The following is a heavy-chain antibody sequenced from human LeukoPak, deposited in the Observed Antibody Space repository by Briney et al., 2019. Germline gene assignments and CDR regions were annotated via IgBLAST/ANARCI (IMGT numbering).Heavy chain of an antibody. Sequence: SQTLSVTCTGSGGTSNCGIYSWTSAWQPGGKRLEWSGSIHISGSTDYTPSRESRVTISVDTSKNQFSLKLSSVTAADTAVYYCARADRSGYFGNVIAFDIWGQGTMVTVSS. J-gene: IGHJ3*02. D-gene: IGHD3-22*01. V-gene: IGHV4-61*02. CDR1: GGTSNCGIYS. CDR2: IHISGST. CDR3: ARADRSGYFGNVIAFDI.